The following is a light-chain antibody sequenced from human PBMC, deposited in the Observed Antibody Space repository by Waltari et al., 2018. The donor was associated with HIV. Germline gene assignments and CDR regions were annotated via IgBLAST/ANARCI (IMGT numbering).Light chain of an antibody. J-gene: IGKJ5*01. CDR2: DAS. CDR3: QQYESWIT. CDR1: QSVGSN. Sequence: ELVMTQSPATLSVSPGERATLSCRASQSVGSNLAWYQQKPGQAPRLLISDASIRATGIPARFSGGGSGTEFTLTISGLQSGDVALYYCQQYESWITFGQGTRLDIK. V-gene: IGKV3-15*01.